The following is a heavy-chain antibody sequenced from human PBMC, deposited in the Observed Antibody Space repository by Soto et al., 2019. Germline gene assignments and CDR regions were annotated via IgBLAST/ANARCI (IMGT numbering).Heavy chain of an antibody. Sequence: SETLSLTCTVSGGSISSVDYYWSWIRQPPGKGLEWVGHIHYSRGTDYNPSLKSRLTISLDTSKNLFSLKLSSVTVADTAVYYCARVRLQWFVEHLYFYYGLDVWGQGTTVTVSS. D-gene: IGHD3-10*01. V-gene: IGHV4-30-4*01. CDR3: ARVRLQWFVEHLYFYYGLDV. J-gene: IGHJ6*02. CDR2: IHYSRGT. CDR1: GGSISSVDYY.